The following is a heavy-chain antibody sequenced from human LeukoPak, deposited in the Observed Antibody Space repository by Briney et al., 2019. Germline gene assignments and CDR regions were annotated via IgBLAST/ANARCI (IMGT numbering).Heavy chain of an antibody. CDR3: AKGFKGPVVGPLDY. CDR1: GFTFSSYA. D-gene: IGHD6-19*01. V-gene: IGHV3-23*01. J-gene: IGHJ4*02. CDR2: ISGSGGST. Sequence: PGGSLRLSCAASGFTFSSYAMSWVRQAPGKGLEWVSAISGSGGSTYYADSVKGRFTISRDNSKNTLYLQMNSLRAEDTAVYYCAKGFKGPVVGPLDYWGQGTLVTVSS.